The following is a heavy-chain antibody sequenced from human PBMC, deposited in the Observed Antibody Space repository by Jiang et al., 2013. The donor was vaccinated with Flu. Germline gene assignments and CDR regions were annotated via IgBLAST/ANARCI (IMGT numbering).Heavy chain of an antibody. D-gene: IGHD2-15*01. J-gene: IGHJ1*01. CDR1: GYTFTSYA. CDR2: INTNTGNP. CDR3: ASTKPNISSAGIRPMVQH. Sequence: QSGSELKKPGASVKVSCKASGYTFTSYAMNWVRQAPGQGLEWMGWINTNTGNPTYAQGFTGRFVFSLDTSVSTAYLQICSLKAEDTAVYYCASTKPNISSAGIRPMVQHWGQGDPGHRLL. V-gene: IGHV7-4-1*01.